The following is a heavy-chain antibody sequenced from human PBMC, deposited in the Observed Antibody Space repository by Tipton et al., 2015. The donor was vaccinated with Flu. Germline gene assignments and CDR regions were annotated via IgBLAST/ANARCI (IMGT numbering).Heavy chain of an antibody. CDR3: AKGKRISMIRGVVINDAFDI. CDR1: GFTFSNYW. D-gene: IGHD3-10*01. J-gene: IGHJ3*02. V-gene: IGHV3-7*03. Sequence: SLRLSCAASGFTFSNYWMSWIRQAPRKGLEWVAHISQDGSEKYYVDSVKGRFTISRDNSKNTLHLQMNSLRAEDTALYYCAKGKRISMIRGVVINDAFDIWGQGTMVTVSS. CDR2: ISQDGSEK.